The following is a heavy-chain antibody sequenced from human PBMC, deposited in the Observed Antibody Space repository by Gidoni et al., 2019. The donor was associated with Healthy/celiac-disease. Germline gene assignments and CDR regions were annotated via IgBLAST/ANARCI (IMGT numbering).Heavy chain of an antibody. J-gene: IGHJ6*02. CDR2: IRSKANSYAT. CDR3: TRPLELPDYYYGMDV. Sequence: EVQLVESGGGLVQPGGSLQLSCAASGFTFGGSAMHWVRQASGKGLEWVGRIRSKANSYATAYAASVKGRFTISRDDSKNTAYLQMNSLKTEDMAVYYCTRPLELPDYYYGMDVWGQGTTVTVSS. V-gene: IGHV3-73*02. D-gene: IGHD1-7*01. CDR1: GFTFGGSA.